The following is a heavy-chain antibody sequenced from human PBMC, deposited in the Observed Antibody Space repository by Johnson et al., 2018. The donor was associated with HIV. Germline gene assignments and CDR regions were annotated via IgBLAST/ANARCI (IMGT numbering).Heavy chain of an antibody. V-gene: IGHV3-74*02. Sequence: VQLVESGGGVVRPGGSLRLSCAASGFTFDDYGMHWVRQVPGKGLVWVSGINSDGSDTRYADSVKGRFTISRDNAKTTLYLQMNSLRAEDTAVYYCAKAYYSSSNLGAFDVWGQGTLVTVSS. CDR2: INSDGSDT. J-gene: IGHJ3*01. CDR1: GFTFDDYG. D-gene: IGHD6-6*01. CDR3: AKAYYSSSNLGAFDV.